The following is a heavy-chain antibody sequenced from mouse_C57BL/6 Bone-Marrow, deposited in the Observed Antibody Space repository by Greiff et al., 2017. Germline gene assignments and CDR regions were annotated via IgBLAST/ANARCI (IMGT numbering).Heavy chain of an antibody. J-gene: IGHJ1*03. V-gene: IGHV2-2*01. CDR3: ARGGTWYVDV. Sequence: QVQLQQSGPGLVQPSQSLSITCTVSGFSLTSYGVHWVRQSPGKGLEWLGVIWRGGSTDYNAAFISRLSISKDNSQSQVFFKMNSLQADDTAIYYCARGGTWYVDVWGTGTTVTVSS. CDR1: GFSLTSYG. CDR2: IWRGGST.